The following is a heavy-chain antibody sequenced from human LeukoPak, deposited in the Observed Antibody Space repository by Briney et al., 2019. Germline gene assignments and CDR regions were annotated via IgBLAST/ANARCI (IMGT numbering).Heavy chain of an antibody. J-gene: IGHJ4*02. CDR2: INWNGGST. CDR1: GFTFDDYG. D-gene: IGHD2-21*01. V-gene: IGHV3-20*04. CDR3: ARDLSPPHYSDY. Sequence: TGGSLRLSCAASGFTFDDYGMSWVRQSPGKGLEWVSGINWNGGSTGYADSVKGRFTISRDNAKNSLYLQMNSLRAEDTALYYCARDLSPPHYSDYWGQGTLVTVSS.